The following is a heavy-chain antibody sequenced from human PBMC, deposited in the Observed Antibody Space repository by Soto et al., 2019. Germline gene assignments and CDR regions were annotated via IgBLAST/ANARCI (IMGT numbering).Heavy chain of an antibody. CDR3: ASLGYCSSPSCSGGGMDV. Sequence: PSQTLSLTCAISGDSVSSNSAAWNWIRQSPSRGLEWLGRTYYRSKWYNDYAVSVKSRITINPDTSKNQFSLQLNSVTPADTAVYYCASLGYCSSPSCSGGGMDVWGQGTTVTVSS. V-gene: IGHV6-1*01. CDR1: GDSVSSNSAA. D-gene: IGHD2-2*01. CDR2: TYYRSKWYN. J-gene: IGHJ6*02.